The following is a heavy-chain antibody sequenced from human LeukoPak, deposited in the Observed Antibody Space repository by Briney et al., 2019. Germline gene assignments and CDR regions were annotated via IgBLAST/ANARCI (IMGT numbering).Heavy chain of an antibody. CDR2: IKQDGSEK. Sequence: GGSLRLSCAASGFTFSSSWMSWVRQAPGKGLEWVANIKQDGSEKYYVDSVKGRFTISRDNAKNSLYLQMNSLRAEDTAVYSCARGFGPSRPFDSWGQGTLVTVSS. V-gene: IGHV3-7*01. D-gene: IGHD3-10*01. J-gene: IGHJ4*02. CDR1: GFTFSSSW. CDR3: ARGFGPSRPFDS.